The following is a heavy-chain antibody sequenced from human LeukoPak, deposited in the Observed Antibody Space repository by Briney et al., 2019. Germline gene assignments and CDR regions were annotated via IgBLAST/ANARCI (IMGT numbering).Heavy chain of an antibody. J-gene: IGHJ5*02. CDR1: GFTFSNAW. Sequence: TGGSLRLSCSASGFTFSNAWMSWVGPAPGKGLEGGGGIKSKTDGETTDYAAPGTGRCTMSRGDSKNTLDRQMYNLKTEDKAVYYCSTDGMTWGQRTLVTVSS. V-gene: IGHV3-15*01. D-gene: IGHD1-26*01. CDR3: STDGMT. CDR2: IKSKTDGETT.